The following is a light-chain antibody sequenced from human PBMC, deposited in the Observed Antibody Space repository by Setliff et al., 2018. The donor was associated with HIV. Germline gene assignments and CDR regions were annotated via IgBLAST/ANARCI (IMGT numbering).Light chain of an antibody. CDR3: QVWDINPDLYV. CDR2: DNT. Sequence: SYELTQPPSVSVAPGETAKITCGGNNIGGKSVHWYQQKTGQAPVLVVYDNTYRPSGIPERFSGSNSGNTATLTITRVEAGDEADYYCQVWDINPDLYVSGTGTKVTVL. V-gene: IGLV3-21*02. J-gene: IGLJ1*01. CDR1: NIGGKS.